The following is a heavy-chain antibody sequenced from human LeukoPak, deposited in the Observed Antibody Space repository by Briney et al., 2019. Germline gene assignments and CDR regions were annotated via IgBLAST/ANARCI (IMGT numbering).Heavy chain of an antibody. V-gene: IGHV3-64*01. CDR3: ARPVAGTPGAFDI. J-gene: IGHJ3*02. Sequence: GGSLRLSCAASGFTFSSYAMHWVRQAPGKGLEYVSAISSNGGSTYYANSVKGRFTISRDNSKNTLYLQMGSLRAEDMAVYYCARPVAGTPGAFDIWGQGTMVTVSS. CDR1: GFTFSSYA. CDR2: ISSNGGST. D-gene: IGHD6-19*01.